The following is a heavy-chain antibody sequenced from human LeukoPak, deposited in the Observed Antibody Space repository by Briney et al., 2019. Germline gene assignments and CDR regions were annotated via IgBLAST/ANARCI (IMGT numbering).Heavy chain of an antibody. CDR3: AKYRSSWHFDY. J-gene: IGHJ4*02. V-gene: IGHV1-3*04. CDR2: IKTGNGNT. Sequence: ASLKLSCTASGYTFTSYAMHWVRQAPGQRLEWMGWIKTGNGNTKFSQKFQGRVTITRDTSASTAYMELSSLRSEDTAVYYCAKYRSSWHFDYWGQGTLVTVSS. CDR1: GYTFTSYA. D-gene: IGHD6-13*01.